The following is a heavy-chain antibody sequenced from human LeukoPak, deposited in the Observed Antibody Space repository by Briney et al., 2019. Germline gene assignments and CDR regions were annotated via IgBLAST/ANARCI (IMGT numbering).Heavy chain of an antibody. CDR2: ISGSGGST. D-gene: IGHD3-22*01. Sequence: PGGSLRLSCAASGFTFSSYAMSWVRQAPGKGLEWVSAISGSGGSTYYADSVKGRFTISRDNSKNTLYLQMNSLRAEDTAVYYCAKVRYYYDSSGYQYYFDYWGQGTLVTVSS. V-gene: IGHV3-23*01. CDR1: GFTFSSYA. J-gene: IGHJ4*02. CDR3: AKVRYYYDSSGYQYYFDY.